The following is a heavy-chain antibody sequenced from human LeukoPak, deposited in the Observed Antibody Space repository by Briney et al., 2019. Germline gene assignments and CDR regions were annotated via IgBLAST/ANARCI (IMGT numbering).Heavy chain of an antibody. V-gene: IGHV1-69*05. CDR2: IIPIFGTA. J-gene: IGHJ4*02. D-gene: IGHD6-19*01. Sequence: SVNVSCKASVGTFSSYAISWVRQAPGQGLEWMGRIIPIFGTANYAQKFQVRVTITTDESTSIAYMELSTQEPEDTAGNDCAMRYSSADYWGQGTLVTVSS. CDR1: VGTFSSYA. CDR3: AMRYSSADY.